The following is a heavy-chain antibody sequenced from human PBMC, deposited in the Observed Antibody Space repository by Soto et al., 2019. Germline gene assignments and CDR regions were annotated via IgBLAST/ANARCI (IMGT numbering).Heavy chain of an antibody. CDR1: GYTLTELS. CDR3: ASGFYDSRGYSEAFDI. J-gene: IGHJ3*02. CDR2: FDPEDGET. Sequence: ASVKVSCKVSGYTLTELSMHWVRQAPGKGLEWMGGFDPEDGETIYAQKFQGRVTMTEDTSTDTAYMELSSLRSEDTAVYYCASGFYDSRGYSEAFDIWGQGTKVTVSS. V-gene: IGHV1-24*01. D-gene: IGHD3-22*01.